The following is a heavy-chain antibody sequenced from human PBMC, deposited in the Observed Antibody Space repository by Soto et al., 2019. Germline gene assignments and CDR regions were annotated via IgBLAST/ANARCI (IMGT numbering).Heavy chain of an antibody. CDR1: GGSIIPYY. J-gene: IGHJ6*02. Sequence: PSETLSLTCTVSGGSIIPYYWSWIRQPPGKGLEWIGYIYYSGRTNYNPSLKSRVTISVDTSKNQFSLNLSSVTAADTAVYYCARDLRFQGHDYADYLGYGMDVWGQGTTVTVSS. CDR2: IYYSGRT. V-gene: IGHV4-59*01. CDR3: ARDLRFQGHDYADYLGYGMDV. D-gene: IGHD4-17*01.